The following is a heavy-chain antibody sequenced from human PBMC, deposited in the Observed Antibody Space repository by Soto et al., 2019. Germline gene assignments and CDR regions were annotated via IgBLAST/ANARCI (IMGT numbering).Heavy chain of an antibody. CDR2: IKSETDGGTI. D-gene: IGHD6-19*01. Sequence: EVQLVESGGGLVKPGGSLRLSCAGSGFTFSNVWRNWVRQAPGKGLEWVGSIKSETDGGTIDYAAPVRGRFTISRDDSNNTLYLQMNSLKTEDTATYYCTPLALKYNSDWYPLSDWGQGTRVNVSS. J-gene: IGHJ4*02. V-gene: IGHV3-15*07. CDR1: GFTFSNVW. CDR3: TPLALKYNSDWYPLSD.